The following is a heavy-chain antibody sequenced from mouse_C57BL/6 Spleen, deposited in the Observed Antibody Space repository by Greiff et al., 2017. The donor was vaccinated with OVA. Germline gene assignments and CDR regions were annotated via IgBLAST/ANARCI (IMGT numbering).Heavy chain of an antibody. CDR1: GYAFSSYW. CDR2: IYPGDGDT. D-gene: IGHD3-2*02. V-gene: IGHV1-80*01. CDR3: ARDTAQATFDFEY. Sequence: QVQLQQSGAELVKPGASVKISCKASGYAFSSYWMNWVKQRPGKGLEWIGQIYPGDGDTNYNGKFKGKATLTADKSSSTAYMQLSSLTSEDSAVYFCARDTAQATFDFEYWGQGTTLTVSS. J-gene: IGHJ2*01.